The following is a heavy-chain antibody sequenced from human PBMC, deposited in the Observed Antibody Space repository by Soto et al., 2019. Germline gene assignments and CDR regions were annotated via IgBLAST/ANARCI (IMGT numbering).Heavy chain of an antibody. J-gene: IGHJ6*02. CDR3: ARSHRSSYYYYYGMDV. Sequence: GESLKISCKGSGYSFTIYWIGWVRQMPGKGLEWMGLIYPGDSDTRYSPSFQGQVTISADKSISTAYLQWSSLKASDTAMYYCARSHRSSYYYYYGMDVWGQGTTVTVSS. CDR1: GYSFTIYW. V-gene: IGHV5-51*01. CDR2: IYPGDSDT.